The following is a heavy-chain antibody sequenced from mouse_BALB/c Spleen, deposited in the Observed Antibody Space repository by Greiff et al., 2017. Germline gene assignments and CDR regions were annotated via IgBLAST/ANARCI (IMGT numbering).Heavy chain of an antibody. D-gene: IGHD2-12*01. CDR1: GFTFTDYY. CDR2: IRNKANGYTT. J-gene: IGHJ1*01. V-gene: IGHV7-3*02. CDR3: ARDVTPYWYFDV. Sequence: EVHLVESGGGLVQPGGSLRLSCATSGFTFTDYYMSWVRQPPGKALEWLGFIRNKANGYTTEYSASVKGRFTISRDNSQSILYLQMNTLRAEDSATYYCARDVTPYWYFDVWGAGTTVTVSS.